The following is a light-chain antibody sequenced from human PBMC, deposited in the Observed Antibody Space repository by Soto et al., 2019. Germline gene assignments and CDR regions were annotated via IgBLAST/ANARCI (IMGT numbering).Light chain of an antibody. CDR3: QQSYSTPRR. Sequence: DIQMPQSPSSLSASVGDRVTITCRASQSISSYLNWYQQKPGKAPKLLIYAASSLQSGVPSRFSGSGSGTDFTLTISLLQPEDFATYYCQQSYSTPRRFGQGTKVEIK. CDR2: AAS. J-gene: IGKJ1*01. CDR1: QSISSY. V-gene: IGKV1-39*01.